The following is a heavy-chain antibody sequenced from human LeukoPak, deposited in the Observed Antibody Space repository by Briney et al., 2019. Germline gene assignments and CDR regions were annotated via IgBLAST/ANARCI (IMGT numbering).Heavy chain of an antibody. V-gene: IGHV3-33*01. CDR3: ARARYGSGGYFFDF. Sequence: GRSLRLSCAASGFIFRNYGMHWVRQAPGKGLEGVAVIWYDGSNKYYADSVKGRFTISRDNSKNTLYLQMNSLRGEDTAVYYCARARYGSGGYFFDFWGQGTLVTVSS. D-gene: IGHD3-10*01. CDR1: GFIFRNYG. CDR2: IWYDGSNK. J-gene: IGHJ4*02.